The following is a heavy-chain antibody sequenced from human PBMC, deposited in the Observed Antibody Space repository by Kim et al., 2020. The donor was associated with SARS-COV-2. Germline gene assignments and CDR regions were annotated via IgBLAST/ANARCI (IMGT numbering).Heavy chain of an antibody. Sequence: ASVKVSCKASGYTFTGYYMHWVRQAPGQGLEWMGRINPNSGGTNYAQKFQGRVTMTRDTSISTAYMELSRLRSDDTAVYYCARVQYQLRRGFSDYWGQGTLVTVSS. CDR1: GYTFTGYY. D-gene: IGHD2-2*01. CDR3: ARVQYQLRRGFSDY. V-gene: IGHV1-2*06. J-gene: IGHJ4*02. CDR2: INPNSGGT.